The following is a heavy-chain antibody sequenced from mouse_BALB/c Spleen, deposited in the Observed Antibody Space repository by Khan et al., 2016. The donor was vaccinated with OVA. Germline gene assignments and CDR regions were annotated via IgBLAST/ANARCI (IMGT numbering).Heavy chain of an antibody. CDR1: GYSITSGYY. CDR3: ARIDYVDSLWFAY. D-gene: IGHD1-1*01. Sequence: VQLKQSGPGLVKPSQSLSLTCSVTGYSITSGYYWNWIRQFPGNKLEWMGSISYDGSNNYSPSLKNRVSITRDTSKNQFFLKLNSVTTEDTATYYGARIDYVDSLWFAYWGQGTLVTVSA. CDR2: ISYDGSN. V-gene: IGHV3-6*02. J-gene: IGHJ3*01.